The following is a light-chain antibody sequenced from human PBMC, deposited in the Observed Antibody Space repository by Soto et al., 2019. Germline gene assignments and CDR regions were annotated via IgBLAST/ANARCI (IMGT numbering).Light chain of an antibody. CDR3: SSYAGSNNFDV. J-gene: IGLJ1*01. V-gene: IGLV2-8*01. CDR2: EVS. CDR1: SSDVGGYNY. Sequence: QSALTQPPSAYGSPGQSVTISCTGTSSDVGGYNYVSWYQQHPGKAPKLMIYEVSKRPSGVPDRFSGSKSGNTASLTVSGLQAEDEADYYCSSYAGSNNFDVFGTGTKVTV.